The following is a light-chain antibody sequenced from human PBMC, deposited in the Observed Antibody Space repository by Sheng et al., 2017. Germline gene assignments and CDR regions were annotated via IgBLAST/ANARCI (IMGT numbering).Light chain of an antibody. CDR3: QQRYTWPT. CDR2: GAS. CDR1: QSVTSNY. J-gene: IGKJ3*01. V-gene: IGKV3-20*01. Sequence: EIVLTQSPGTLSLSPGERATLSCRASQSVTSNYLAWYQQKPGQAPRLLIHGASNRATGIPDRFSGSGSGTDFTLTISRLEPEDFAVYYCQQRYTWPTFGPGTKVDVK.